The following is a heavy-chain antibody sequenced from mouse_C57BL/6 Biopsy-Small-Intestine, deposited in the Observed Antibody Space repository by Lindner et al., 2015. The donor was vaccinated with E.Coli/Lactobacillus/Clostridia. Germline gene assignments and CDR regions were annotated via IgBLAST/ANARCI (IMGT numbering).Heavy chain of an antibody. CDR3: AKLGTGYYFDY. V-gene: IGHV1-52*01. CDR2: IDPSDSES. D-gene: IGHD4-1*01. Sequence: VQLQESGAEMVRPGASVKLSCKASGYTFTSYWMHWVKQRPGQGLEWIGKIDPSDSESHYNQKFKDKATLTVDKSSSTAYMQLNSLTSEDSAVYYCAKLGTGYYFDYWGQGTTLTVSS. J-gene: IGHJ2*01. CDR1: GYTFTSYW.